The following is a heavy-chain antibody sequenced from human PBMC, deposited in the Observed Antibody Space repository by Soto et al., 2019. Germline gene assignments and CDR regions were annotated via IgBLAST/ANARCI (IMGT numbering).Heavy chain of an antibody. CDR3: ARDPRPRYSSSWYTFYWFDP. V-gene: IGHV1-69*13. Sequence: SVKVSCKASGGTFSSYAISWVRQAPGQGLEWMGGIIPIFGTANYAQKFQGRVTITADESTSTAYMELSSLRSEDTAVYYCARDPRPRYSSSWYTFYWFDPWGQGTLVSVSS. D-gene: IGHD6-13*01. CDR2: IIPIFGTA. J-gene: IGHJ5*02. CDR1: GGTFSSYA.